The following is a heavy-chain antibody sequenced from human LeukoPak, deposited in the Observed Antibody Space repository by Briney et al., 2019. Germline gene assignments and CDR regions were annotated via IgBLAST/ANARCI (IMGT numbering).Heavy chain of an antibody. CDR1: GFTFSSYA. V-gene: IGHV3-23*01. CDR2: ISGSGGST. J-gene: IGHJ3*01. D-gene: IGHD3/OR15-3a*01. CDR3: VRVGQFVVKDALDV. Sequence: GGSLRLSCAASGFTFSSYAMSWVRQAPGKGLEWVSAISGSGGSTYYADSVKGRFTISRDNSKNTLYLQMNSLRAEDTAVYYCVRVGQFVVKDALDVWGQGTAVTVSS.